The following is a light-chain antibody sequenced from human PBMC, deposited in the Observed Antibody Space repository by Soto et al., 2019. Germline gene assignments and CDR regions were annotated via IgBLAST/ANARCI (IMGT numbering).Light chain of an antibody. CDR1: QDINSF. V-gene: IGKV1-39*01. J-gene: IGKJ1*01. CDR2: AAS. Sequence: IQMTQSPSSLSASVGDRVTLTCRASQDINSFLNWYQQKPGKAPKLLIYAASSLQSGVPSRFSGSGSGTDFTLTISSLQPEDFETYYCQQSYSTPPTFGQGTKVDIK. CDR3: QQSYSTPPT.